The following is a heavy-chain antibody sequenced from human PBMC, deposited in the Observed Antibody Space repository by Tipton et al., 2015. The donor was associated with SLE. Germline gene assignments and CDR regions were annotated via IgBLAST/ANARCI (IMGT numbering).Heavy chain of an antibody. D-gene: IGHD3-10*01. Sequence: SLRLSCAASGFIFTHSGMHWVRQSPAKGLEWVAFIRYDGSNEYYAASVKGRFTISRDNSKSTLYLQMDSLRAEDTAAYYCAKDPGSVSYPSYYFDYWGQGTLVTVSS. CDR2: IRYDGSNE. CDR3: AKDPGSVSYPSYYFDY. J-gene: IGHJ4*02. V-gene: IGHV3-30*02. CDR1: GFIFTHSG.